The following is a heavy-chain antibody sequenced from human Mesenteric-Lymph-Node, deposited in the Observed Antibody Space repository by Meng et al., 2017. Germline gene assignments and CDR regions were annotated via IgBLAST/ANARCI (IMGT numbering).Heavy chain of an antibody. D-gene: IGHD2-21*02. CDR1: CSAIGSGDYY. J-gene: IGHJ2*01. CDR3: ASVGWGQWFFDL. V-gene: IGHV4-30-4*01. Sequence: HRQESGLGRGNPSQTPSPTLTVFCSAIGSGDYYRNWLRQPPGKGLELIGHIYYSASNSYNPSLKSLVTISVDTSNNQLSLKLSSVPAADTAVYYCASVGWGQWFFDLWGRGTLVTVSS. CDR2: IYYSASN.